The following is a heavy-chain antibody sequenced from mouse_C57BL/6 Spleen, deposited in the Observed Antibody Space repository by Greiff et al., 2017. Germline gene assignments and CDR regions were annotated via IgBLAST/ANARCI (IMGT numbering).Heavy chain of an antibody. Sequence: QVQLQQSDAELVKPGASVKISCKVSGYTFTDHTIHWMKQRPEQGLEWIGYIYPRDGSTKYNEKFKGKATLTADKSSSTAYMQLNSLTSEDSAVYFCARGGYYGRGPYAMDYWGQGTSVTVSS. D-gene: IGHD1-1*01. CDR2: IYPRDGST. J-gene: IGHJ4*01. V-gene: IGHV1-78*01. CDR3: ARGGYYGRGPYAMDY. CDR1: GYTFTDHT.